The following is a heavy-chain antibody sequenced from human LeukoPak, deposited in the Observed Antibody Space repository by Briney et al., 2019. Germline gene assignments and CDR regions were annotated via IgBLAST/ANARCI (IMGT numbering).Heavy chain of an antibody. CDR1: GFTFSSYA. CDR3: AKGGASSGYDF. J-gene: IGHJ4*02. Sequence: GGSLRLSCAASGFTFSSYAMTWVRQAPGKGLEWVSAISGSTVGTYYTDSVKGRFTISRDNSKNTLYLQMNSLRAEDTAVYYCAKGGASSGYDFGGQGTLVTVSS. CDR2: ISGSTVGT. D-gene: IGHD5-12*01. V-gene: IGHV3-23*01.